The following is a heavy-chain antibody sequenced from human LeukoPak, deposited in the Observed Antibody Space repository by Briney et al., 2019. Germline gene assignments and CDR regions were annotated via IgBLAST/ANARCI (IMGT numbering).Heavy chain of an antibody. Sequence: PGGSLRLSCKASGFTFSSYTMDWVRQAPGKGLEWVSSITSSGQFIYAADSLKGRFTISRDNAKNSLFLQMDSLKAEDTAMYYCARDPSLYCASTSCYDLDYWGQGTLVTVSS. CDR3: ARDPSLYCASTSCYDLDY. D-gene: IGHD2-2*01. CDR2: ITSSGQFI. CDR1: GFTFSSYT. J-gene: IGHJ4*02. V-gene: IGHV3-21*01.